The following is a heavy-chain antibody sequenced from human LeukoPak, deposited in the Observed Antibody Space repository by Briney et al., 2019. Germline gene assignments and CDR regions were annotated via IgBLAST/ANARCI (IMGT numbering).Heavy chain of an antibody. D-gene: IGHD2-2*01. V-gene: IGHV1-2*02. J-gene: IGHJ4*02. Sequence: ASVKVSCKASGYTFTGYYMHWVRQAPGQGLEWMGWINPNSGGTNYARKFQGRVTMTRDTSISTAYMELSRLRSDDTAVYYCARDTSSGSLKRSWDIVVVPAAVNQYYFDYWGQGTLVTVSS. CDR2: INPNSGGT. CDR3: ARDTSSGSLKRSWDIVVVPAAVNQYYFDY. CDR1: GYTFTGYY.